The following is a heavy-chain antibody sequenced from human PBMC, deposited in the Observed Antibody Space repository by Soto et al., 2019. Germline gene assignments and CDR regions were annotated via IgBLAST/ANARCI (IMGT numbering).Heavy chain of an antibody. J-gene: IGHJ4*02. CDR1: GFTFSNAW. CDR3: AKSPGMYYYDSSGYYHYDY. V-gene: IGHV3-23*01. D-gene: IGHD3-22*01. CDR2: ISGSGVST. Sequence: GGSLRLCCAASGFTFSNAWMSWVRQAPGKGLEWVSAISGSGVSTYYADSVKGRFTISRDNSKNTLYLQMNSLRAEDTAVYYCAKSPGMYYYDSSGYYHYDYWGQGTLVTVSS.